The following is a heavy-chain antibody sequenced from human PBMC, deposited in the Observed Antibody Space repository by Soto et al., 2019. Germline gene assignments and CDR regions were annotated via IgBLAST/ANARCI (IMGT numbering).Heavy chain of an antibody. CDR3: AHIGRWVDTFGI. V-gene: IGHV2-5*02. CDR2: LYWDDDK. J-gene: IGHJ3*02. Sequence: QITLKESGPTLVKPTQTLTLTCTFSGFSLSSSGEAVGWIRQPPGKALEWLAGLYWDDDKRYTPSLNSRLTITKHTSKNQVFLTMTNMDPVDTATYYCAHIGRWVDTFGIWGQGTMVTVSS. CDR1: GFSLSSSGEA.